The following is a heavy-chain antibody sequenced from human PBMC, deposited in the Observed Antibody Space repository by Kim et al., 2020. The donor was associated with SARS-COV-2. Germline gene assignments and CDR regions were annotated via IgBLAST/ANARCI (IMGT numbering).Heavy chain of an antibody. CDR1: GFTFDDYA. J-gene: IGHJ4*02. Sequence: GGSLRLSCAASGFTFDDYAMHWVRQAPGKGLEWVSLISGDGGSTYYADSVKGRFTISRDNSKNSLYLQMNSLRTEDTALYYCAKDMPHRAKVRGVIRYFDYWGQGTLDTVSS. D-gene: IGHD3-10*01. CDR2: ISGDGGST. CDR3: AKDMPHRAKVRGVIRYFDY. V-gene: IGHV3-43*02.